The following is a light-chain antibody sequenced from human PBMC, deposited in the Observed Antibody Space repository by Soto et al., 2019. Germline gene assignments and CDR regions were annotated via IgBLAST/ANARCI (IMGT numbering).Light chain of an antibody. CDR3: QTWATGYAV. CDR2: LNSDGSH. V-gene: IGLV4-69*01. Sequence: QSVLTQSPSASASLGASVKLTCTLSSGHSTYAIAWHQQQPEKGPRYLMKLNSDGSHSKGDVIPDRFSGSSSGAERYLTISSLQSEDEADYYCQTWATGYAVFGGGTQLTVL. J-gene: IGLJ7*01. CDR1: SGHSTYA.